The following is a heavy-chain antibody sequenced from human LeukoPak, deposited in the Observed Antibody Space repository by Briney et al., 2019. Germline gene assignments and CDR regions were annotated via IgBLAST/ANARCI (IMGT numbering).Heavy chain of an antibody. V-gene: IGHV3-15*01. J-gene: IGHJ3*01. D-gene: IGHD5-24*01. CDR2: IKSKTNGGTA. Sequence: GGSLRLSCAASGFSYSNAWMTWVRQAPGKGLEWVGRIKSKTNGGTADYAAPVNGRFTISRDDSKNTVYLQLSSLKTEDTAVYYCTTDDGRMGGQGTMVTVS. CDR1: GFSYSNAW. CDR3: TTDDGRM.